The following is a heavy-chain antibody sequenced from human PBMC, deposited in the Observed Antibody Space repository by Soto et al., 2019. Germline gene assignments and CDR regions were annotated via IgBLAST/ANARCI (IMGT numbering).Heavy chain of an antibody. Sequence: SETLSLTCTVSCGSISSSSYYWGWIRQPPGKGLEWIGSIYYSGSTYYNPSLKSRVTISVDTSKNQFSLKLSSVTAADTAVYYCARLIWFGEEGASYGMDVWGQGTTVTVS. CDR2: IYYSGST. V-gene: IGHV4-39*01. D-gene: IGHD3-10*01. CDR1: CGSISSSSYY. J-gene: IGHJ6*02. CDR3: ARLIWFGEEGASYGMDV.